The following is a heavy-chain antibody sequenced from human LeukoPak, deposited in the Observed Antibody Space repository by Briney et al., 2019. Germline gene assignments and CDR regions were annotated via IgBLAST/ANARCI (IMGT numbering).Heavy chain of an antibody. CDR2: IYYTGST. CDR1: GGSISSYY. D-gene: IGHD3-16*01. J-gene: IGHJ4*02. V-gene: IGHV4-59*08. Sequence: PSETLSLTCTVSGGSISSYYWSWIRQPPGKGLEWIGYIYYTGSTNYNPSLKSRVTISVDTSKNQFSLKLSSVTAADTAVYYCARHYVWGSYPDYWGQGTLVTVSS. CDR3: ARHYVWGSYPDY.